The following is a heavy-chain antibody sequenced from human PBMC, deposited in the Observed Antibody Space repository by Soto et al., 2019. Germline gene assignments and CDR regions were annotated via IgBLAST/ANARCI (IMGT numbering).Heavy chain of an antibody. J-gene: IGHJ4*02. CDR1: GFTFSCYA. CDR3: ARRGPGTYFDY. Sequence: EVQLLESGGGLVQPGGSLRLSCAASGFTFSCYAMRWVRQAPGKGLEWVSAISGSGGSTYYADSVKGRFTISRDNSKHTLYLQMNSLSAEDTAVYYCARRGPGTYFDYWGQGTLVTVSS. D-gene: IGHD6-13*01. CDR2: ISGSGGST. V-gene: IGHV3-23*01.